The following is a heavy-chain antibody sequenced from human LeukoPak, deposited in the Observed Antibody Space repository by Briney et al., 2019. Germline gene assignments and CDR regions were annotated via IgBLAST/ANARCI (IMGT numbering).Heavy chain of an antibody. CDR1: GGSISSYY. CDR3: ARREYSEFDY. J-gene: IGHJ4*02. Sequence: SETLSLTCTVSGGSISSYYWSWIRQPPGKGLEWIGEINHSGSTNYNPSLKSRVTISVDTSKNQFSLKLSSVTAADTAVYYCARREYSEFDYWGQGTLVTVSS. V-gene: IGHV4-34*01. D-gene: IGHD2/OR15-2a*01. CDR2: INHSGST.